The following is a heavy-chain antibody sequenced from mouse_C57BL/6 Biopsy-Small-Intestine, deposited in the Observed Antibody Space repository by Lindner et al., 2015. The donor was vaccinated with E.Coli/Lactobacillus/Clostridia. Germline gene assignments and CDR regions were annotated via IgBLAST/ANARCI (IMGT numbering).Heavy chain of an antibody. CDR3: VRRPFDY. CDR2: INPSSGYT. V-gene: IGHV1-7*01. Sequence: VQLQESGAELVRPGASVKMSCKTSGYTFTSYWMHWVKQRPGQGLEWIGYINPSSGYTKYNQKFKGKATLTSDTSSSTAYMQLSSLTTEDSAIYFCVRRPFDYWGQGTTLTVSS. J-gene: IGHJ2*01. CDR1: GYTFTSYW.